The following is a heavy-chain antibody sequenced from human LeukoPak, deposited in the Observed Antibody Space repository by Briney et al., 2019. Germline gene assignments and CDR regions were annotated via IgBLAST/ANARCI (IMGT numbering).Heavy chain of an antibody. CDR2: INPNSGGT. V-gene: IGHV1-2*02. CDR1: VYTFTGYY. CDR3: ASTSYYGSGSYEGNWFDP. J-gene: IGHJ5*02. D-gene: IGHD3-10*01. Sequence: ASVKVSCKASVYTFTGYYMHCVRQAPGQGVEWMGWINPNSGGTNYAQKFQGRVTMTRGTSISTAYMELSRLRSDDTAVYYCASTSYYGSGSYEGNWFDPWGQGTLVTVSS.